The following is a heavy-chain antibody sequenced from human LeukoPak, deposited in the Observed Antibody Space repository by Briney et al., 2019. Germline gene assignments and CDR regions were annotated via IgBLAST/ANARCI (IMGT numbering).Heavy chain of an antibody. J-gene: IGHJ6*02. CDR2: FDPEDGET. CDR1: GYTLTELS. CDR3: ATARLRLSNYYYGMDV. Sequence: ASVKVSCKVSGYTLTELSMHWVRQAPGKGLEWMGGFDPEDGETIYAQKFQGRVTMTEDTSTDTAYMELSSLRSEDTAVYYCATARLRLSNYYYGMDVWGQGTTVTVSS. D-gene: IGHD5-12*01. V-gene: IGHV1-24*01.